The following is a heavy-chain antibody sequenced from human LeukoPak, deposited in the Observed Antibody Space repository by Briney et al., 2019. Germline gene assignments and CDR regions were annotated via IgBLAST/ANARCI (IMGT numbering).Heavy chain of an antibody. V-gene: IGHV3-11*01. CDR3: ARGDYYDSSGYFAFDY. D-gene: IGHD3-22*01. CDR2: ITSSGSTI. Sequence: GGSLRLSCAASGFIFSDYYMSWIRQAPGKGLEWVSYITSSGSTIYYADSAKGRFTISRDNAKNSLSLQMNSLRAEDTAVYYCARGDYYDSSGYFAFDYWGQGTLVTVSS. J-gene: IGHJ4*02. CDR1: GFIFSDYY.